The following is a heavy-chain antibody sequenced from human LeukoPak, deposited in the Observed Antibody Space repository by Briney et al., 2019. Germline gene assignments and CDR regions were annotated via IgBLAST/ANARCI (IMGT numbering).Heavy chain of an antibody. J-gene: IGHJ6*02. D-gene: IGHD3-3*01. CDR2: INSDGSNT. CDR3: ARYRLESFRFKNYYYGVDV. Sequence: PGGSLRLSCAASGFTFISYWMHWVRQAPGKGLVCVSHINSDGSNTNYADSVKGRFTISRDNAKNTLYLQMNSLRAEDTAVYYCARYRLESFRFKNYYYGVDVWGQGTTVTVSS. V-gene: IGHV3-74*01. CDR1: GFTFISYW.